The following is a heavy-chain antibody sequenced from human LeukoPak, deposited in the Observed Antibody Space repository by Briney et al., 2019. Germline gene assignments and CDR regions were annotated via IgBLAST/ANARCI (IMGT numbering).Heavy chain of an antibody. CDR3: AKDGLLPYYYYYMDV. CDR1: GFTFSSYA. CDR2: ISGSGGST. D-gene: IGHD3-22*01. V-gene: IGHV3-23*01. Sequence: GGSLRLSCAASGFTFSSYAMSWVRQAPGKGLEWVSAISGSGGSTYYADSVKGRFTISRDNSKNTLYLQTNSLRAEDTAVYYCAKDGLLPYYYYYMDVWGKGTTVTISS. J-gene: IGHJ6*03.